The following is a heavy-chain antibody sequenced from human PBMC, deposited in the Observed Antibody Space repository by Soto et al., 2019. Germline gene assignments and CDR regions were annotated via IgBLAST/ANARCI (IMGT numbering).Heavy chain of an antibody. CDR1: GGSISSGGYY. CDR2: IYYSGST. Sequence: SETLSLTCTVSGGSISSGGYYWSWIRQHPGKGLEWIGYIYYSGSTYYNPSLKSRVTISVDTSKNQFSLKLSSVTAADTAVYYCARENYYDSSGYPYYFDYWGQGTLVTVSS. CDR3: ARENYYDSSGYPYYFDY. J-gene: IGHJ4*02. V-gene: IGHV4-31*03. D-gene: IGHD3-22*01.